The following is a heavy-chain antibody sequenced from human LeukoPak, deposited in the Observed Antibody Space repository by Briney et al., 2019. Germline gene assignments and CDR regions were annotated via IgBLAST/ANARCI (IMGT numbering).Heavy chain of an antibody. V-gene: IGHV3-23*01. CDR2: ISVSGDTT. Sequence: PGGSLRFSCAASGFSFSSFAMSWVRQAPGKGLEWVSSISVSGDTTYYADSVKGRFTISRDNSKNTLYLQMSSLRADDTAVYYCAKDHRQTWVVAGLDCDYCGQGTLVTVSS. D-gene: IGHD6-19*01. J-gene: IGHJ4*02. CDR3: AKDHRQTWVVAGLDCDY. CDR1: GFSFSSFA.